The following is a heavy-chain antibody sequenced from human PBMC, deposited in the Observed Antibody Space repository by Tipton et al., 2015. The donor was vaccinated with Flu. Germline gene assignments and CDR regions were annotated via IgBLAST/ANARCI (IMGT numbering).Heavy chain of an antibody. D-gene: IGHD3-22*01. V-gene: IGHV1-2*02. CDR3: ARDYYYDSSGYYLGNPLDY. J-gene: IGHJ4*02. Sequence: QMQLVQSGAEVKKPGASVKVSCKASGYTFTGYYMHWVRQAPGQGLEWMGWINPNSGGTNYAQKFQGRVTMTRDTSISTAYMELSRLRSDDTAVYYCARDYYYDSSGYYLGNPLDYWGQGTLVTVSS. CDR1: GYTFTGYY. CDR2: INPNSGGT.